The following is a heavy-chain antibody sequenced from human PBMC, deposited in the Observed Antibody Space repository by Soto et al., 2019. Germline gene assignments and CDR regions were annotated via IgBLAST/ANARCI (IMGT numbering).Heavy chain of an antibody. V-gene: IGHV3-33*01. Sequence: QVQLVESGGGVVQPGTSLRLSCTTSGFTFRSYGMHWVRQAPGKGLEWLAIIWYDGSSKYYADSVEGRFTISRDNSRDTVYLQMNSLRAEDTALDYCARNNGNYRLDDWGQGALVIVSS. CDR1: GFTFRSYG. CDR2: IWYDGSSK. D-gene: IGHD1-7*01. J-gene: IGHJ4*02. CDR3: ARNNGNYRLDD.